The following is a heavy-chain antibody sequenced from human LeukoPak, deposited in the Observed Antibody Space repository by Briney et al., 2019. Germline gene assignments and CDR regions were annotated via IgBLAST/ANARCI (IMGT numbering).Heavy chain of an antibody. D-gene: IGHD2-2*01. CDR1: GYTFTSYY. J-gene: IGHJ3*02. CDR2: FDPEDGET. Sequence: GASVKVTCKASGYTFTSYYMHWVRQAPGKGLEWMGGFDPEDGETIYAQKFQGRVTMTEDTSTDTAYMELSSLRSEDTAVYYCATTIVVVPAVIDAFDIWGQGTMVTVSS. CDR3: ATTIVVVPAVIDAFDI. V-gene: IGHV1-24*01.